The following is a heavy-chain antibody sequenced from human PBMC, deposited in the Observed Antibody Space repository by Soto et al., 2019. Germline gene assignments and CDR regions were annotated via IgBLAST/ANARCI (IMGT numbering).Heavy chain of an antibody. CDR2: ISGSGGST. Sequence: EVQLLESGGGLVQPGGSLRLSCEGSGFTFSTYAMSWVRQAPGKGLEWVSAISGSGGSTYYTDAVKGRFTISRDNSKNTLSLQMNTLRAEDTALYYCALRKAGSYFEYWGQGSLVTVSS. CDR1: GFTFSTYA. CDR3: ALRKAGSYFEY. J-gene: IGHJ4*02. V-gene: IGHV3-23*01. D-gene: IGHD1-26*01.